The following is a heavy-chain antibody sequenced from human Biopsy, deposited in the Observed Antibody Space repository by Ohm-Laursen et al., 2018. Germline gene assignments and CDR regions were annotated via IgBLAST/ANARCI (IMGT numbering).Heavy chain of an antibody. CDR2: INPDTGET. Sequence: SVKVSCKGSGYNFRGYHLHWVRLAPGQGLEWMGWINPDTGETRYAPKFQGRLALTRDVSVNTGYLELSSLGPDDTAIYFCAKPSGGVSTIGFDPWGQGTQIIVS. CDR1: GYNFRGYH. D-gene: IGHD5/OR15-5a*01. CDR3: AKPSGGVSTIGFDP. V-gene: IGHV1-2*02. J-gene: IGHJ5*02.